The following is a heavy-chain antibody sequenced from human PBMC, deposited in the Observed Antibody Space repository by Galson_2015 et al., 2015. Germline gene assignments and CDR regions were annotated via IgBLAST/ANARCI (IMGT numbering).Heavy chain of an antibody. J-gene: IGHJ4*02. D-gene: IGHD6-13*01. V-gene: IGHV4-61*01. CDR3: ASEKYSSSWSHFDY. CDR1: GGSVSSGSYY. Sequence: LSLTCTVSGGSVSSGSYYWSWIRQPPGKGLEWIGYIYYSGSTNYNPSLKSRVTISVDTSKNQFSLKLSSVTAADTAVYYCASEKYSSSWSHFDYWGQGTLVTVSS. CDR2: IYYSGST.